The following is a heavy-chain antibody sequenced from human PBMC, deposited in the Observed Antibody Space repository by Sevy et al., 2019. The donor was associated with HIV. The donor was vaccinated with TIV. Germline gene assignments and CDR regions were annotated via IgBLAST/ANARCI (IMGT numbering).Heavy chain of an antibody. V-gene: IGHV1-24*01. CDR1: GYTLSEVS. Sequence: ASVKVSCKVPGYTLSEVSMHWVRQAPGKGLEWMGGFVPEDGEIVYAQNFQGRVTVAEDTLTDTAYLEVTNLRSEDTATYFCVIGDTPRLTGSGTRLKDQSLNDFHFWGQGTLVTVSS. CDR3: VIGDTPRLTGSGTRLKDQSLNDFHF. D-gene: IGHD1-1*01. J-gene: IGHJ4*02. CDR2: FVPEDGEI.